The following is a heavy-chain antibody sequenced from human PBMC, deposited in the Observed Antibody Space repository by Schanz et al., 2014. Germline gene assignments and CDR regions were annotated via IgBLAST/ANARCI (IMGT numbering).Heavy chain of an antibody. Sequence: QLQLQESGSGLVKPSQTLSLTCAVSGGSISSGTYSWSWIRQPPGKGLEWIGYIYHTGTTYYSPSHRSRLPISKDRSKTQFFLNVNSLTAADTAVYYCARGGGPSHYDHVWGNFRYTHFDYWGQGTLVTVSS. J-gene: IGHJ4*02. D-gene: IGHD3-16*02. V-gene: IGHV4-30-2*01. CDR2: IYHTGTT. CDR1: GGSISSGTYS. CDR3: ARGGGPSHYDHVWGNFRYTHFDY.